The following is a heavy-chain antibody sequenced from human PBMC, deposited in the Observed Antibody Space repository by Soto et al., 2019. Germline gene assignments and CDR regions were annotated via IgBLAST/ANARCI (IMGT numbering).Heavy chain of an antibody. Sequence: GASVKFSFNASGYIFTTYAMHWVRQAPGQRLECIGWINPDNGNTKSSQNFQDRVISTRDTSASTHYMDLSSLRSEETAVYYCARGIGTVQHEPWGQGTLVNVSS. J-gene: IGHJ5*02. CDR2: INPDNGNT. D-gene: IGHD1-26*01. CDR1: GYIFTTYA. CDR3: ARGIGTVQHEP. V-gene: IGHV1-3*01.